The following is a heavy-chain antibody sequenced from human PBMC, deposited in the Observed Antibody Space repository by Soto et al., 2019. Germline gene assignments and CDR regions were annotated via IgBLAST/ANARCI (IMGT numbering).Heavy chain of an antibody. CDR3: AGQIFDSGA. V-gene: IGHV3-23*01. J-gene: IGHJ5*02. Sequence: EVQLLESGGGLVQPGGSLRLSCAASGFTFSSYAMSWVRQAPGKGLEWVSTISGSADSTYYADSVKGRFTISRDNSKNTLYLQSSSLRAEDTAVYYCAGQIFDSGAWGQGTLVTVSS. CDR2: ISGSADST. D-gene: IGHD3-10*01. CDR1: GFTFSSYA.